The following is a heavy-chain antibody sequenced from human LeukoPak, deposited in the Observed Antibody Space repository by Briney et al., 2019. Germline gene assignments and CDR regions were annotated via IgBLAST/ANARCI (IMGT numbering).Heavy chain of an antibody. CDR3: AREESYYFDY. V-gene: IGHV7-4-1*02. Sequence: ASVKVSCKASGGTFSSYAISWVRQAPGQGLEWMGWINTKTGTPTYAQDFTGRFVFSLDTSVSTAYLQISSLKAEDTAVYYCAREESYYFDYWGQGTLVTVSS. CDR1: GGTFSSYA. J-gene: IGHJ4*02. D-gene: IGHD3-16*01. CDR2: INTKTGTP.